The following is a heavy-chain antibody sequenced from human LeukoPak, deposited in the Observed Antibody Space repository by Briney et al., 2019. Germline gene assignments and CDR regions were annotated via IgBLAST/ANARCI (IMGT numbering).Heavy chain of an antibody. V-gene: IGHV3-23*01. CDR1: GFTFSSYA. J-gene: IGHJ3*02. CDR3: AKYLTSGSYYGDALDI. Sequence: GGSLRLSCAASGFTFSSYAMSWVRQAPGKGLEWVLAISGSGGSTYYADSVKGRFTISRDNSKNTLYLQMNSLRAEDMAVYYCAKYLTSGSYYGDALDIWGQGTIVTVSS. D-gene: IGHD1-26*01. CDR2: ISGSGGST.